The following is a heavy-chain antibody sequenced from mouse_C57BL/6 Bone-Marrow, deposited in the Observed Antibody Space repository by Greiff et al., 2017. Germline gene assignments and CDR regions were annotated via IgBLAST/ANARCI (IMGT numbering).Heavy chain of an antibody. Sequence: EVKLVESEGGLVQPGSSMKLSCTASGFTFSDYYMAWVRQVPEKGLEWVANINYDGSSTYYLDSLKSRFIISRDNAKNILYLQMGRLKSEDTATYYCAREGLRYFDVWGTGTTVTVSS. CDR2: INYDGSST. D-gene: IGHD2-10*01. V-gene: IGHV5-16*01. J-gene: IGHJ1*03. CDR3: AREGLRYFDV. CDR1: GFTFSDYY.